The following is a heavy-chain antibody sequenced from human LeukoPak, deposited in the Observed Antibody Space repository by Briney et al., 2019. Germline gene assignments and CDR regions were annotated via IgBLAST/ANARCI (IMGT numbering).Heavy chain of an antibody. V-gene: IGHV3-48*03. CDR3: EGIWTSSTDY. J-gene: IGHJ4*02. Sequence: GGSLTLSCALSGSTLDTPERRCGRQAPGKGLEWVSYISRSGSTIYYADSVKGRFTISRDNAKNSLYLQMNSLRADDTAVYYCEGIWTSSTDYWGQGTLVTVSS. CDR2: ISRSGSTI. CDR1: GSTLDTPE. D-gene: IGHD3/OR15-3a*01.